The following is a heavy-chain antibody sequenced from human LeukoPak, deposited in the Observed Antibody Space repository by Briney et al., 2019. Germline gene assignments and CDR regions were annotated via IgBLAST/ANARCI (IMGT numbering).Heavy chain of an antibody. V-gene: IGHV3-20*04. J-gene: IGHJ4*02. Sequence: GGSLRLSCAASGFTLDDYGMSWVRQAPGKGLEWVSGINWNGGSTGYADSVKGRFTISRDNAKNSLYLQMNSLRAEDTALYYCARVVEMATILYYFDYWGQGTLVTVSS. CDR2: INWNGGST. CDR3: ARVVEMATILYYFDY. D-gene: IGHD5-24*01. CDR1: GFTLDDYG.